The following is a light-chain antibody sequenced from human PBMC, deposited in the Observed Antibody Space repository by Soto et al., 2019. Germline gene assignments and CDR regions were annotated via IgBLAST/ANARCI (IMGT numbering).Light chain of an antibody. CDR3: QQYGTSLYT. CDR2: GAS. J-gene: IGKJ2*01. V-gene: IGKV3-20*01. CDR1: QSISSSY. Sequence: EIVLTQSPGTLSLSPGETATFSCRASQSISSSYLGWYQQRPGQAPRLLIYGASTRATGIPDRFSGSGSGTDFTLTISRLEPEEFAVYYCQQYGTSLYTFGQGTKLEIK.